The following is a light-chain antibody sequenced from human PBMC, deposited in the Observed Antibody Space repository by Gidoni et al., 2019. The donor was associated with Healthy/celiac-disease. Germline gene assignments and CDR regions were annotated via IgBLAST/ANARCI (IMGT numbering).Light chain of an antibody. Sequence: DIQMTQYPSSLSASVGDRVTITCRTSQVISNYLAWCQQKPGTAPQSLIYAASSLPSGVPSTFSGSGSGTDFTLTISSLQPEDFATYYCQQYNSYPLTFXGXTKVXIK. CDR2: AAS. CDR3: QQYNSYPLT. CDR1: QVISNY. J-gene: IGKJ4*01. V-gene: IGKV1-16*01.